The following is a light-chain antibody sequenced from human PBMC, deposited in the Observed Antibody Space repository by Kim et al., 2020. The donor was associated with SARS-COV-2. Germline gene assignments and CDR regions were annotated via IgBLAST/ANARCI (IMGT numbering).Light chain of an antibody. CDR3: SSYTSSSTLV. CDR2: DVN. V-gene: IGLV2-14*03. J-gene: IGLJ2*01. Sequence: QSALTQPASVSGSPGQSITISCTGTSSDVGGYNYVSWYQRHPGKAPKLMIYDVNNRPSGVSNRFSGSKSGNTASLTISGLQAEDEADYYCSSYTSSSTLVFGGGTQLTVL. CDR1: SSDVGGYNY.